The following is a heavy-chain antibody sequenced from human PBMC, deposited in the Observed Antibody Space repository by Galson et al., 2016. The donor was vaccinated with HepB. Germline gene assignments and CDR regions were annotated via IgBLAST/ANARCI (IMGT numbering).Heavy chain of an antibody. CDR2: INSYGTST. V-gene: IGHV3-74*01. CDR1: GFTFSSYL. CDR3: TRTYSDILTGTSDNYGMDV. Sequence: SLRLSCAASGFTFSSYLMHWVRQAPGKGLVWVSCINSYGTSTTYADAVKGRFTISRDNAKNTLSLQMNSLRAEDTAVYYCTRTYSDILTGTSDNYGMDVWGQGTTVTVSS. J-gene: IGHJ6*02. D-gene: IGHD3-9*01.